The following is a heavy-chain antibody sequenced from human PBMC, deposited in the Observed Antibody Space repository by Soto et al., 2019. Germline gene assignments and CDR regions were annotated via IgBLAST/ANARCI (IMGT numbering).Heavy chain of an antibody. CDR1: GFTFSSYA. V-gene: IGHV3-30-3*01. Sequence: QVQLVESGGGVVQPGRSLRLSCAASGFTFSSYAMHWVRQAPGKGLEWVAVISYDGSNKYYADSVKGRFTISRDNSKNTLHLQMNSLRADDTAVYYCARDGRPYYYYGMDVW. CDR3: ARDGRPYYYYGMDV. CDR2: ISYDGSNK. J-gene: IGHJ6*01.